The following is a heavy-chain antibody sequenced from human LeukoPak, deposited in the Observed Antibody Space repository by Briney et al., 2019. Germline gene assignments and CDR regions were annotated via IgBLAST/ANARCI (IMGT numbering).Heavy chain of an antibody. CDR3: ARGETIAVAGS. CDR1: GFTFSSYE. Sequence: PGGSLRLSCAASGFTFSSYEMNWVRQAPGKGLEWVSYISSSGSTIYYADSVKGRFTISRDNAKNSLYLQMNSLGAEDTAVYYCARGETIAVAGSWGQGTLVTVSS. V-gene: IGHV3-48*03. D-gene: IGHD6-19*01. CDR2: ISSSGSTI. J-gene: IGHJ4*02.